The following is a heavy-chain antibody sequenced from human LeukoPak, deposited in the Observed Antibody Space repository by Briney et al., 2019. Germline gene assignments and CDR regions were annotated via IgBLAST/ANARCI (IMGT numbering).Heavy chain of an antibody. J-gene: IGHJ4*02. D-gene: IGHD3-3*01. Sequence: ASLKVSSKASRYTPTSYSISCVRQTPGQGLEWMGCISTYNGNTNYAQKLQGRVSMTTDTSTSTAYMELRSLRSDDTAVYYCARDRKRYYDFWSTWGDSAYWGQGTLVTVSS. CDR1: RYTPTSYS. CDR3: ARDRKRYYDFWSTWGDSAY. CDR2: ISTYNGNT. V-gene: IGHV1-18*01.